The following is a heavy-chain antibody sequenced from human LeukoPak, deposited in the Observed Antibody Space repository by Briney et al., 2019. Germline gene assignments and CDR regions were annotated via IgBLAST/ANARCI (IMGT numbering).Heavy chain of an antibody. CDR1: GGSISSGGYS. CDR2: IYHSGST. V-gene: IGHV4-30-2*01. D-gene: IGHD3-22*01. CDR3: AKSITMIVVHTKHDAFDI. Sequence: PSQTLSLTCAVSGGSISSGGYSWSWIRQPPGKGLEWIGYIYHSGSTYYNPSLKSRVTISVDRSKNQFSLKLSSVTAADTAVYYCAKSITMIVVHTKHDAFDIWGQGTMVTVSS. J-gene: IGHJ3*02.